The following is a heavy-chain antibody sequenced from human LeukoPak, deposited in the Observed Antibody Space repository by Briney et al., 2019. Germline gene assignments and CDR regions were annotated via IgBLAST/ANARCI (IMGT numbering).Heavy chain of an antibody. CDR1: GYTFTSYG. J-gene: IGHJ4*02. Sequence: ASVKVSCKASGYTFTSYGISWVRQAPGQGLEWMGWISAYNGNTNYAQKLQGRVTMTTDTSTSTAYMELRSLRSDDTAVYYCAREGGYYYDSCGYSLFDYWGQGTLVTVSS. CDR2: ISAYNGNT. D-gene: IGHD3-22*01. CDR3: AREGGYYYDSCGYSLFDY. V-gene: IGHV1-18*01.